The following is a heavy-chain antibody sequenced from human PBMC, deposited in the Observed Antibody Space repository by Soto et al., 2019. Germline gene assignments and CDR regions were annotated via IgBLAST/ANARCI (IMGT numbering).Heavy chain of an antibody. J-gene: IGHJ4*01. V-gene: IGHV1-2*02. CDR1: GYIFTDYY. CDR3: ARSLSTIGARLDY. CDR2: INPNTGGT. Sequence: ASVKVSCKASGYIFTDYYLHWVRQAPGQGLEYMGWINPNTGGTKYSQRFQGRVTMTGGTLLLDWLTSDDTAVYYCARSLSTIGARLDYWGQGTLVTVSS. D-gene: IGHD6-6*01.